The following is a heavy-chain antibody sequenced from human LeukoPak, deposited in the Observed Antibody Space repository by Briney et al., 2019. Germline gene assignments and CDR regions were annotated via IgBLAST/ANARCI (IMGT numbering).Heavy chain of an antibody. V-gene: IGHV1-69*05. J-gene: IGHJ3*02. Sequence: GASVKVSCKASGGTFSSYAISWVRQAPGQGLEWMGGIIPIFGTANYAQKFQGRVTITTDESTSTAYMELSSLRSEDTAVYYCARERSYVVAFDIRGQGTMVTVSS. CDR2: IIPIFGTA. CDR1: GGTFSSYA. CDR3: ARERSYVVAFDI. D-gene: IGHD3-16*01.